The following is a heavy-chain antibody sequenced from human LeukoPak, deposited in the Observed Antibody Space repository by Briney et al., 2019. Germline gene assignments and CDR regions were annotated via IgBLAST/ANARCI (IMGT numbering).Heavy chain of an antibody. D-gene: IGHD2-15*01. Sequence: PGGSLILSCAASGFTVSSNYMSWVRQAPGKGLEWVSVIYSCGSTYYADSVKGRFTISRDNSKNMVYLQMNNLRADDTAVYYCAKSVVVITFRFDDWGQGALVTVSS. CDR2: IYSCGST. J-gene: IGHJ4*02. CDR3: AKSVVVITFRFDD. CDR1: GFTVSSNY. V-gene: IGHV3-53*01.